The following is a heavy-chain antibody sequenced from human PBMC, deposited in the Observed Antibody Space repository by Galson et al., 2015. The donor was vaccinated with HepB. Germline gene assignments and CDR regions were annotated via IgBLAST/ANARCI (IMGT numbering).Heavy chain of an antibody. CDR1: GYSFTTYG. Sequence: SCKASGYSFTTYGISWVRQAPGQGLEWMGWISPYSGNTNYAQNFQGRVTMTTDTSTRTVYMEVRSLKFDDTAVYYCARLGTAAGFLDYWGQGTLVTASS. CDR3: ARLGTAAGFLDY. J-gene: IGHJ4*02. D-gene: IGHD6-13*01. CDR2: ISPYSGNT. V-gene: IGHV1-18*01.